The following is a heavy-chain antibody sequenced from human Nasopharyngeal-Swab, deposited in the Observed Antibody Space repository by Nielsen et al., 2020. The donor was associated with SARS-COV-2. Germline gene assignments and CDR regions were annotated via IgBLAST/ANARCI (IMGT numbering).Heavy chain of an antibody. Sequence: WARDAPGQGLEWMGIINPSGGSTSYAQKFQGRVTMTRDTSTSTVYMDLSSLRSEDTAVYYCARGAPNTVSALDYWGQGTPVTVSS. J-gene: IGHJ4*02. V-gene: IGHV1-46*01. CDR2: INPSGGST. CDR3: ARGAPNTVSALDY. D-gene: IGHD4-11*01.